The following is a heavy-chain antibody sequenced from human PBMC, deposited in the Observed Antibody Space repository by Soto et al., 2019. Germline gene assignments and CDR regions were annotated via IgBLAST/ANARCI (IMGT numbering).Heavy chain of an antibody. CDR2: LSGSGDVT. CDR3: ARGLSWFDY. D-gene: IGHD3-16*01. V-gene: IGHV3-23*01. Sequence: EVRLLQSGGGLAQPGGSLKLSCAVSGFTLAMYGMAWVRQAPGKGLQWVSTLSGSGDVTYYADFVRGRFTVSRDATHNTLFLHMSGLRVEDTAVYFCARGLSWFDYWGLGTLVLVSS. J-gene: IGHJ4*02. CDR1: GFTLAMYG.